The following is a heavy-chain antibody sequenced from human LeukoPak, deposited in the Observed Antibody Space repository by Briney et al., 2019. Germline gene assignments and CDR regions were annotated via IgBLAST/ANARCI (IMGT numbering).Heavy chain of an antibody. J-gene: IGHJ4*02. V-gene: IGHV3-21*01. Sequence: PGGSLRLSCAASGFTFSSYSMNWVRQAPGKGLEWVSSISSSSSYIYYADSVKGRFTISRDNAKNSLYLQMNSLKAEDTAVYYCARDSPIQLWPXXXXXFDYWGQXTLVTVS. CDR1: GFTFSSYS. CDR3: ARDSPIQLWPXXXXXFDY. CDR2: ISSSSSYI. D-gene: IGHD5-18*01.